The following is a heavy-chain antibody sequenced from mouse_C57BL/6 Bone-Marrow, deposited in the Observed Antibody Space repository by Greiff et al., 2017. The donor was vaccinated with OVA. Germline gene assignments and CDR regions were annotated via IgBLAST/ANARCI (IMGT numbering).Heavy chain of an antibody. CDR1: AYTFTSYW. CDR3: ADRRGYFDV. V-gene: IGHV1-50*01. J-gene: IGHJ1*03. Sequence: QVQLQQPGAELVKPGASVKLSCKASAYTFTSYWMQWVKQRPGQGLEWIGEIDPSDSYTNYNQKFKGKATLTVDTSSSTAYMQLSSLTSEDSAVYYCADRRGYFDVWGTGTTVTVSS. CDR2: IDPSDSYT.